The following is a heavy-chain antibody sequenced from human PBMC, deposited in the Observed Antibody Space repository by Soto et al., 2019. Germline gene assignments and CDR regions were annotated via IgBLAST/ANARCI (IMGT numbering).Heavy chain of an antibody. CDR3: ARGLHSLFDY. CDR2: IWYDGNNK. J-gene: IGHJ4*02. CDR1: GFTFSNYG. Sequence: GGSLRLSCAASGFTFSNYGMHWVRQAPGKGLEWVAVIWYDGNNKYYADSVKGRFTISRDNSNNTLYVQMTSLRAEDTAVYYCARGLHSLFDYWGLGTLVTVSS. D-gene: IGHD2-21*01. V-gene: IGHV3-33*01.